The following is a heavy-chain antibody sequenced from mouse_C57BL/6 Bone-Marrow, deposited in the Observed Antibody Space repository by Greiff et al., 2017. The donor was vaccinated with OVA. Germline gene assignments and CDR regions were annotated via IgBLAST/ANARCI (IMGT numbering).Heavy chain of an antibody. Sequence: QVQLQQSGAELVMPGASVKLSCKASGYTFTSYWMHWVKQRPGQGLEWIGEIDPSDSYTNYNQKFKGKSTLTVDKSSSTAYMQLSSLTSEDSAVYYCARRGGYFDYWGQGTTLTVSS. CDR2: IDPSDSYT. J-gene: IGHJ2*01. V-gene: IGHV1-69*01. CDR1: GYTFTSYW. CDR3: ARRGGYFDY.